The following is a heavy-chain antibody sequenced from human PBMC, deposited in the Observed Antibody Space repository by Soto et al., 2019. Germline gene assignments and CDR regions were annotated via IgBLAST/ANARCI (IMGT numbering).Heavy chain of an antibody. J-gene: IGHJ4*02. CDR3: AKVPQTGTTSGSDY. D-gene: IGHD1-7*01. Sequence: GGSLRLSCAASGFTFSSYAMSWVHQAPGKGLEWVSAISGSGGSTYYADSVKGRFTISRDNSKNTLYLQMNSLRAEDTAVYYCAKVPQTGTTSGSDYWGQGTLVTVSS. CDR1: GFTFSSYA. V-gene: IGHV3-23*01. CDR2: ISGSGGST.